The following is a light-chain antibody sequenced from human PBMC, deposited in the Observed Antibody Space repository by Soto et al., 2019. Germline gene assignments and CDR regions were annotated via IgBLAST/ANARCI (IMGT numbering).Light chain of an antibody. CDR2: EVS. V-gene: IGLV2-14*01. Sequence: QSVLTQPASVSGSPGQSITISCTGTSSDIGGYKYVSWYQQHPGKAPKLIIFEVSNRPSGVSDRFSGSKSGNTASLTISGLQAEDEADYYCTSYSRYSVLVFGGGTKVTVL. CDR3: TSYSRYSVLV. J-gene: IGLJ3*02. CDR1: SSDIGGYKY.